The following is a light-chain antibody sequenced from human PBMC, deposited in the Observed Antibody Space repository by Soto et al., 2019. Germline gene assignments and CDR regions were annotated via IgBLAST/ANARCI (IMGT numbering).Light chain of an antibody. CDR1: QRIRGW. J-gene: IGKJ1*01. CDR3: QQYDSFSVT. Sequence: DIQMIPSPSTRAASVWDTVTITFRASQRIRGWLARHQQKPGKAPKLLIYDVSALKRGVPPRFSGSGSGTEFTLTISSLQPEYFATYYCQQYDSFSVTFGQGTKVDI. CDR2: DVS. V-gene: IGKV1-5*01.